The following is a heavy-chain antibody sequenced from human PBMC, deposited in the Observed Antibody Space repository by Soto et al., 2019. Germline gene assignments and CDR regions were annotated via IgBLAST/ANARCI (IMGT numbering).Heavy chain of an antibody. Sequence: PGGSLRLSCAASGFTFSSYSMNCVRQAPWKGLEWVSYISSSSSTIYYADSVKGRFTISRDNAKNSLYLQMNSLRDEDTAVYYCARDDNVDTAMGHDDFDIWGQGTMVTVSS. D-gene: IGHD5-18*01. J-gene: IGHJ3*02. CDR1: GFTFSSYS. CDR3: ARDDNVDTAMGHDDFDI. V-gene: IGHV3-48*02. CDR2: ISSSSSTI.